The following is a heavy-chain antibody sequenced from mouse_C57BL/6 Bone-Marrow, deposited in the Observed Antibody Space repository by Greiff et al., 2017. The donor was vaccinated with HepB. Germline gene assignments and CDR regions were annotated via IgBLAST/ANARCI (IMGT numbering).Heavy chain of an antibody. CDR3: ARGGIYYGSSYGYYAMDY. Sequence: EVKLQESGPELVKPGASVKISCKASGYSFTGYYMNWVKQSPEKSLEWIGEINPSTGGTTYNQKFKAKATLTVDKSSSTAYMQLKSLTSEDSAVYYCARGGIYYGSSYGYYAMDYWGQGTSVTVSS. J-gene: IGHJ4*01. CDR1: GYSFTGYY. D-gene: IGHD1-1*01. V-gene: IGHV1-42*01. CDR2: INPSTGGT.